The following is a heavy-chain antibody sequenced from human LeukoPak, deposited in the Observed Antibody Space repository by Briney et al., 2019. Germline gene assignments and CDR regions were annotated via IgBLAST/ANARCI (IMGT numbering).Heavy chain of an antibody. CDR2: IYPGDSDT. CDR1: GYSFTSYW. D-gene: IGHD4-17*01. J-gene: IGHJ3*02. V-gene: IGHV5-51*01. CDR3: ASLRVGLRNAFDI. Sequence: PGESLKTSGKGSGYSFTSYWIGWVRQMPGKGLEWMGIIYPGDSDTRYSPSFQGQVTISADKSISTAYLQWSSLKASDTAMYYCASLRVGLRNAFDIWGQGTMVTVSS.